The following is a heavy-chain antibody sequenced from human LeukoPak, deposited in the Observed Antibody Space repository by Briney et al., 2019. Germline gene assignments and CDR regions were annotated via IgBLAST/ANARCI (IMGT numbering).Heavy chain of an antibody. Sequence: GASVKVSCKASGGTFSSYSISWVRQAPGQGLEWIGRIIPILNITNYGQKFQDRVTFTADKSTSTAYMELSSLRFEDTAVYFCARALDYSDLDSWGQGTLITVSS. D-gene: IGHD4-17*01. CDR2: IIPILNIT. V-gene: IGHV1-69*04. J-gene: IGHJ5*01. CDR1: GGTFSSYS. CDR3: ARALDYSDLDS.